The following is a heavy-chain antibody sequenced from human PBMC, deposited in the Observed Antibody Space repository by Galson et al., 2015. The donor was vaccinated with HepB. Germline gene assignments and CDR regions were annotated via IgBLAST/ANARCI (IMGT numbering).Heavy chain of an antibody. CDR3: ASQLPPGSSGWSRFDY. J-gene: IGHJ4*02. V-gene: IGHV1-46*01. Sequence: SVKVSCKASGYTFTSYYMHWVRQAPGQGLEWMGIINPSGGSTSYAQKFQGRVTMTRDTSTSTVYMELSSLRSEDTAVYYCASQLPPGSSGWSRFDYWGQGTLVTVSS. CDR2: INPSGGST. CDR1: GYTFTSYY. D-gene: IGHD6-19*01.